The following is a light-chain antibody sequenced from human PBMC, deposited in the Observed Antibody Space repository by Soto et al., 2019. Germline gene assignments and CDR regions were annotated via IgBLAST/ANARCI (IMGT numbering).Light chain of an antibody. CDR3: QQSYSTPWT. J-gene: IGKJ1*01. Sequence: DIQMTQSPSSLSGSAGDRVTITCRASQSISGYLNWYQQNPGKAPKVLMYGTSILQTGVSSRFSGSGSGTDFTLTINSLQPEDFATYYCQQSYSTPWTFGQGTKVEIK. V-gene: IGKV1-39*01. CDR2: GTS. CDR1: QSISGY.